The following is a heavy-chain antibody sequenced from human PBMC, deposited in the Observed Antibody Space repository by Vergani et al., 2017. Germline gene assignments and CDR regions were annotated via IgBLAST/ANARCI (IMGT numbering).Heavy chain of an antibody. V-gene: IGHV3-21*01. Sequence: EVQLVESGGGLVKPGGSLRLSCAASGFTFSSYSMNWVRQAPGKGLEWVSSISSSSSYIYYADSVKGRFTISRDNAKNSLYLQMNRLRAEDTAVYYCARDKFSQPRLVDYWGQGTLVTVSS. J-gene: IGHJ4*02. CDR2: ISSSSSYI. CDR3: ARDKFSQPRLVDY. CDR1: GFTFSSYS. D-gene: IGHD2-21*01.